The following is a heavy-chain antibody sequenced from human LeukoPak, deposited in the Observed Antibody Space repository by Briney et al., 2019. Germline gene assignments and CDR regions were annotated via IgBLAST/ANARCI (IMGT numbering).Heavy chain of an antibody. CDR3: ARERDFDYYFDY. CDR2: ISSSSSYI. D-gene: IGHD3-3*01. J-gene: IGHJ4*02. Sequence: GGSLRLSCAASGFTFSSYSMNWVRQAPGKGLEWVSSISSSSSYIYYADSVKGRFTISRDNAKNSLYLQMNSLRAEDTAVYYCARERDFDYYFDYWGQGTLATVSS. V-gene: IGHV3-21*01. CDR1: GFTFSSYS.